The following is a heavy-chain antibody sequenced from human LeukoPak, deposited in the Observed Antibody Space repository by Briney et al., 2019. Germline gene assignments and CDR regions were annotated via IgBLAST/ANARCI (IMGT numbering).Heavy chain of an antibody. CDR2: IKQDGSEK. D-gene: IGHD3-10*01. Sequence: GGSLRLSCAASGFTFSSYEMNWVRQAPGKGLEWVANIKQDGSEKYYVDSVKGRFTISRDNAKNSLYLQMNSLRAEDTAVYYCAKEMVRGVMNDYWGQGTLVTVSS. CDR3: AKEMVRGVMNDY. V-gene: IGHV3-7*01. CDR1: GFTFSSYE. J-gene: IGHJ4*02.